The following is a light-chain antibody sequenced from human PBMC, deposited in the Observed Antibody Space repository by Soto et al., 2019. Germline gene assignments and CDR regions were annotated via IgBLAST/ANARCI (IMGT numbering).Light chain of an antibody. CDR1: QSVGST. CDR2: GAS. V-gene: IGKV3-20*01. Sequence: LTQSPGTMSLSPGERATLSCRASQSVGSTLAWYQQKPGQAPRFLIYGASNRATGTPDRFSGSGSGTDFTLTISRLEPEDFAVYYCQQYGSSGTVGQGTKVDIK. J-gene: IGKJ1*01. CDR3: QQYGSSGT.